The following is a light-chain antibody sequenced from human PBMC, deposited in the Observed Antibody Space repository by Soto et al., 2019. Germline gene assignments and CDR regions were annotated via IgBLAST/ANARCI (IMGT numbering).Light chain of an antibody. J-gene: IGKJ1*01. CDR2: GAS. CDR3: QQYNHWPSWT. V-gene: IGKV3-15*01. CDR1: ESVTTN. Sequence: EIVMTQSPATLSVSPGERVTLSCRASESVTTNLAWYRQKPGQAPRLVIYGASLRATGIPARFSASGSGTEFTLTVNSLQSEDVAIYYRQQYNHWPSWTFGQGTRVEI.